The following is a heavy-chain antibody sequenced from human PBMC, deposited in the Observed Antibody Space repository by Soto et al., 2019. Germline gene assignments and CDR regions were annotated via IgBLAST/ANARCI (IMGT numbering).Heavy chain of an antibody. CDR3: ARDMGFGLSDY. J-gene: IGHJ4*02. Sequence: QVQLVQSGAEVKKPGASVKVSCKASGYTFTSYAIYWVRQAPGQRLEWMGWINAGNGNTKYSQKFQGRVTITRHTSASTAYMELSSLRSEDTAVYYCARDMGFGLSDYWGQGTLVTVSS. CDR1: GYTFTSYA. CDR2: INAGNGNT. V-gene: IGHV1-3*01. D-gene: IGHD3-10*01.